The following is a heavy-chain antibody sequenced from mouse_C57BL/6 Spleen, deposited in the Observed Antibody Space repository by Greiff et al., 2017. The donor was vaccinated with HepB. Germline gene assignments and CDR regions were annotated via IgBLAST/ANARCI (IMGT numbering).Heavy chain of an antibody. D-gene: IGHD2-4*01. CDR2: FHPYNDDT. J-gene: IGHJ4*01. CDR3: ARGYYDDDAGYAMDY. CDR1: GYTFTTYP. Sequence: VQLQESGAELVKPGASVKMSCKASGYTFTTYPIEWMKQNHVKSLEWIGNFHPYNDDTKYNEKFKGKATLTVEKSSSTVYVELSRLTSDDPAVYCCARGYYDDDAGYAMDYWGQGTSVTVSS. V-gene: IGHV1-47*01.